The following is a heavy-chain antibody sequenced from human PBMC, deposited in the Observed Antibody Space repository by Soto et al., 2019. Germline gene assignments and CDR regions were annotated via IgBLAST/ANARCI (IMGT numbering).Heavy chain of an antibody. J-gene: IGHJ5*02. CDR1: GFTFVNYA. V-gene: IGHV3-23*01. CDR3: ARALDFGRGKITAGRFDP. Sequence: GGSLRLSCTTSGFTFVNYALIWVRQAPGRGLEWASAISGSGAIYDADSVKGRFTISRDNSENTLYLQMSSLRAEDTAMYFCARALDFGRGKITAGRFDPWGQGTLVTVSS. CDR2: ISGSGAI. D-gene: IGHD3-3*01.